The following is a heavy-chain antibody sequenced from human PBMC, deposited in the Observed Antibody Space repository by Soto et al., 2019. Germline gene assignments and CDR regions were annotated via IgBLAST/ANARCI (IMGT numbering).Heavy chain of an antibody. D-gene: IGHD4-17*01. J-gene: IGHJ6*03. CDR2: IYYSGST. Sequence: SETLSLICTVSGGSISSYYWSWIRQPPGKGLEWIGYIYYSGSTNYNPSLKSRVTISVDTSKNQFSLKLSSVTAADTAVYYCARANLRRLPYYMDVWGKGTTVTVSS. V-gene: IGHV4-59*08. CDR1: GGSISSYY. CDR3: ARANLRRLPYYMDV.